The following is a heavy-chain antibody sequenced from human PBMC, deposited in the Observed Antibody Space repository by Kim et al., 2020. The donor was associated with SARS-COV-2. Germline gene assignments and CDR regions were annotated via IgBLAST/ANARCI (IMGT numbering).Heavy chain of an antibody. V-gene: IGHV3-43*02. Sequence: GGSLRLSCAASGFTFGDYAMHWVRQAPGKGLEWVSLISGDGGGTNYAYSVKGRFTISRDNSKNSLYLQMNSLRTEDTALYYCAKDILIREGPYGMDVWGQGTTVTVSS. CDR1: GFTFGDYA. D-gene: IGHD3-10*01. CDR3: AKDILIREGPYGMDV. CDR2: ISGDGGGT. J-gene: IGHJ6*02.